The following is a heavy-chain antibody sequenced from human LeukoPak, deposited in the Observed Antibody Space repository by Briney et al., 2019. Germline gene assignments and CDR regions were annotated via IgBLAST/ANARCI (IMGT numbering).Heavy chain of an antibody. CDR3: ARDNAPYTTTASGLGLFDY. CDR2: IYVGGNT. CDR1: GFTVSSNY. J-gene: IGHJ4*02. V-gene: IGHV3-53*01. Sequence: GGSLRLSCAVSGFTVSSNYMSWVRQAPGKGLEWVSVIYVGGNTYYADSVKGRFTISRDNSKNTLYLQMISLRAEDTAVYYCARDNAPYTTTASGLGLFDYWGQGTLVTVSS. D-gene: IGHD2-2*02.